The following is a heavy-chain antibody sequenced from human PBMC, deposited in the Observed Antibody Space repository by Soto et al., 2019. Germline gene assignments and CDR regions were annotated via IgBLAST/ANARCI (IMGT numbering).Heavy chain of an antibody. J-gene: IGHJ5*02. D-gene: IGHD6-6*01. CDR2: ISSSGSTI. Sequence: PGGSLRLSCAASGFTFSDYYMSWIRQAPGKGLEWVSYISSSGSTIYYADSVKGRFTISRDNAKNSLYLQMNSLRAEDTAVYYSATDPMFEDSSSSGGNWLDPWGQGTLVTLSS. V-gene: IGHV3-11*01. CDR3: ATDPMFEDSSSSGGNWLDP. CDR1: GFTFSDYY.